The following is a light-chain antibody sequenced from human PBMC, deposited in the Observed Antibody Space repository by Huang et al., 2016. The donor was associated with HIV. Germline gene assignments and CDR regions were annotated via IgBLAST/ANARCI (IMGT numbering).Light chain of an antibody. J-gene: IGKJ1*01. CDR2: GAS. V-gene: IGKV1-39*01. CDR1: QTITTY. Sequence: DIQLTQSPSSLSASVGDRVTITCRASQTITTYLNWYKQKPGKAHHLLIYGASNLQSGVPSRVSGSGSGTDFTLIISGLQPEDFATYYCQQTYTFPAFGRGTKVEIK. CDR3: QQTYTFPA.